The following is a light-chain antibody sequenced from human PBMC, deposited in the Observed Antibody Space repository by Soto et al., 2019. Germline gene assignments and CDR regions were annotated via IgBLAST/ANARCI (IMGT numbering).Light chain of an antibody. Sequence: DIVMTQSPDSLAVSLGERATINYKSSQSVLYSSNNKNFLAWYQQKSGQPPKLLIYWASTRESGVPDRFSGSGSGTDFTLTISSLQAEDVAVYYCQQYYSIPKTFGQGTKVEIK. J-gene: IGKJ2*01. CDR3: QQYYSIPKT. V-gene: IGKV4-1*01. CDR1: QSVLYSSNNKNF. CDR2: WAS.